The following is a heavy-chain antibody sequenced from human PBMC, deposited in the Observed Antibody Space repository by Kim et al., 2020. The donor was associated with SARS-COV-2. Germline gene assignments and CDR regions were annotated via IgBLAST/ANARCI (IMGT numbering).Heavy chain of an antibody. CDR1: GFTFDDYA. V-gene: IGHV3-9*01. Sequence: SLRLSCAASGFTFDDYAMHWVRQAPGKGLEWVSGISWNSGSIGYADSVKGRFTISRDNAKNSLYLQMNSLRAEDTALYYCAKDPAPGGSGSYAFDYWGQGTLVTVSS. CDR3: AKDPAPGGSGSYAFDY. J-gene: IGHJ4*02. CDR2: ISWNSGSI. D-gene: IGHD3-10*01.